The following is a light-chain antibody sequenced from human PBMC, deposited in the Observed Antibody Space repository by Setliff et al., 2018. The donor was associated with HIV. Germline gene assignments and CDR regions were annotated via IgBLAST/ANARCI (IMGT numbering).Light chain of an antibody. Sequence: QSVLTQPASVSGSPGQSITVSCTGTSSDVGAYNYVSWFRQYPGKAPKLMIYEVSNRPSGVSNRFSGSKSGNTASLTISGLQAEDEADYYCSSYTSNSTPVFGSGAKVTVL. V-gene: IGLV2-14*01. CDR1: SSDVGAYNY. CDR3: SSYTSNSTPV. CDR2: EVS. J-gene: IGLJ1*01.